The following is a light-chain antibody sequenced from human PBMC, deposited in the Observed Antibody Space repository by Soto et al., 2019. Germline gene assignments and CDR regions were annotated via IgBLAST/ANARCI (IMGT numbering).Light chain of an antibody. CDR1: SSDVGGYNY. CDR2: EVS. J-gene: IGLJ1*01. CDR3: ISYAGSNNRYV. V-gene: IGLV2-8*01. Sequence: QSALTQPPSASGSPGQSVTISCTGTSSDVGGYNYVSWYQQHPGKAPKLMIYEVSKRPSGVPDRFSGSKSGNTASLTVSGLQAEDEADYFCISYAGSNNRYVFGTGTKVTVL.